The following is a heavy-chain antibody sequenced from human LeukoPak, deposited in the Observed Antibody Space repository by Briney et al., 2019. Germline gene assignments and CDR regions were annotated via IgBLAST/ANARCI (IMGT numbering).Heavy chain of an antibody. CDR2: IYYSGST. Sequence: PSETLSLTCTVSGGSISSSSYYWGWIRQPPGKRLEWIGSIYYSGSTYYNPSLKSRVTISVDTSKNQFSLKLSSVTAADTAVYYCASGGGYCSSTSCFRFPFDYWGQGTLVTVSS. CDR3: ASGGGYCSSTSCFRFPFDY. D-gene: IGHD2-2*01. CDR1: GGSISSSSYY. V-gene: IGHV4-39*07. J-gene: IGHJ4*02.